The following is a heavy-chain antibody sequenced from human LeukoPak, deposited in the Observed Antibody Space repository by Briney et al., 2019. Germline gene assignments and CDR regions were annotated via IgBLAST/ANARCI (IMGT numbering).Heavy chain of an antibody. Sequence: GGSLRLSCAGSGFTFSSYAMSWVRQAPGKGLEWVSGISGSGGNTSYADSVKGRFTISRDNSKNTLYLQMNSLRAEDTAVYYCAKGGQYSSSSGFGYWGQGTLVTVSA. CDR2: ISGSGGNT. D-gene: IGHD6-6*01. CDR3: AKGGQYSSSSGFGY. V-gene: IGHV3-23*01. CDR1: GFTFSSYA. J-gene: IGHJ4*02.